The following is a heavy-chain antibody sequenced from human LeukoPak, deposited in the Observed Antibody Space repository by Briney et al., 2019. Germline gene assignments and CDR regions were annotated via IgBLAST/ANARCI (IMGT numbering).Heavy chain of an antibody. Sequence: GASVKVSCKVSGYTLTELSMHWVRQAPGKGLEWMGGFDPEGGETIYAQKFQGRVTMTEDTSTDTAYMELSSLRSEDTAVYYCATGYSYGPFSNDYWGQGTLVTVSS. CDR3: ATGYSYGPFSNDY. D-gene: IGHD5-18*01. CDR2: FDPEGGET. J-gene: IGHJ4*02. CDR1: GYTLTELS. V-gene: IGHV1-24*01.